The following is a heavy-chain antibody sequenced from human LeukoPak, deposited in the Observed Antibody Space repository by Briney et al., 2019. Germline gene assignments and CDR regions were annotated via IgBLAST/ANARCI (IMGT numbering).Heavy chain of an antibody. Sequence: GASVKVSCKASGGTFSSYAISWVRQAPGQGLEWMGRIIPIFDIANYAQKFQGRVTITADKSTSTAYMELSSLRSGDTAVYYCARDQDYDSSGPSWFDPWGQGTLVTVSS. CDR2: IIPIFDIA. D-gene: IGHD3-22*01. J-gene: IGHJ5*02. CDR1: GGTFSSYA. V-gene: IGHV1-69*04. CDR3: ARDQDYDSSGPSWFDP.